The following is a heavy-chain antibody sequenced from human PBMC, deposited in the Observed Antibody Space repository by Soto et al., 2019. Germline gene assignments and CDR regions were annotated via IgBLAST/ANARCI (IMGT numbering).Heavy chain of an antibody. Sequence: EVQLVESVGGLVKAGGSLRLFCTASGFTFRNYNMNWVRQAPGKGLEWVSSISTGGAYMFYADSVKGRFTISRDNAPNSLFLQIDSPRAEDTAVYYCARDIASPGGDYFDSWGQGTLVTVSS. CDR3: ARDIASPGGDYFDS. J-gene: IGHJ4*02. CDR2: ISTGGAYM. V-gene: IGHV3-21*06. D-gene: IGHD2-21*01. CDR1: GFTFRNYN.